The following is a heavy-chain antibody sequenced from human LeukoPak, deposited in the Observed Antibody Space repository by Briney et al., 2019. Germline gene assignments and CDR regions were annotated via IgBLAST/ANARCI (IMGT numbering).Heavy chain of an antibody. J-gene: IGHJ4*02. CDR3: ARDGVGVGATTGFDY. CDR2: IYYSGST. D-gene: IGHD1-26*01. V-gene: IGHV4-31*03. CDR1: GGSISSGGYY. Sequence: SQTLSLTCTVSGGSISSGGYYWSWIRRHPGKGLEWIGYIYYSGSTYYNPSLKSRVTISVDTSKNQFSLKLSSVTAADTAVYYCARDGVGVGATTGFDYWGQGTLVTVSS.